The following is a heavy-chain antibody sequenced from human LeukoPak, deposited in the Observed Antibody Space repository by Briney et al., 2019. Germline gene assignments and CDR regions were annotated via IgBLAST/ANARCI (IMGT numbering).Heavy chain of an antibody. J-gene: IGHJ4*02. Sequence: SETLSLTCAVYGGSFSGYYWGWIRQPPGKGLEWIGEINHSGSTNYNPSLKSRVTISVDTSKNQFSLKLSSVTAADTAVYYCARVSSSWYLSAYYFDYWGQGTLVTVSS. V-gene: IGHV4-34*01. CDR1: GGSFSGYY. CDR2: INHSGST. D-gene: IGHD6-13*01. CDR3: ARVSSSWYLSAYYFDY.